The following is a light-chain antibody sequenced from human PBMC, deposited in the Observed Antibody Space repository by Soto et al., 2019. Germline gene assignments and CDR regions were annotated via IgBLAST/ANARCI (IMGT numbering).Light chain of an antibody. J-gene: IGKJ1*01. CDR3: QQHHEGPPWT. CDR2: GAS. CDR1: QSISSN. Sequence: IVMTQSPATLSVSPGERVTLSCRANQSISSNLAWYRRRPGQAPRLLIYGASSRASGIPVRFRGSGSGTEFTLTISSLQSEDFVVYYCQQHHEGPPWTFGQGTKVELK. V-gene: IGKV3-15*01.